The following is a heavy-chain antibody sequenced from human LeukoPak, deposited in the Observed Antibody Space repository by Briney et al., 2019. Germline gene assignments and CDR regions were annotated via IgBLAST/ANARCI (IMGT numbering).Heavy chain of an antibody. CDR1: GFTFDDYG. CDR2: INLNGGST. Sequence: GGSLRLSCAASGFTFDDYGMSWVRQAPGKGLEWVSGINLNGGSTGYADSVKGRFTISRDDAKNSLYLQVNSLRAEDTALYYCARGSSGYYDEHDCWGQGTLVTVSS. V-gene: IGHV3-20*04. CDR3: ARGSSGYYDEHDC. J-gene: IGHJ4*02. D-gene: IGHD3-22*01.